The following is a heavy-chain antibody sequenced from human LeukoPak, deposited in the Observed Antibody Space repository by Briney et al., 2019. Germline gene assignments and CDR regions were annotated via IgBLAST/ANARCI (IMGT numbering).Heavy chain of an antibody. J-gene: IGHJ4*02. D-gene: IGHD3-16*01. Sequence: GGSLRLSCAASGFTFSGFAMHWVRQASGKGLEWVGRIRSKANSYATAYAASVKGRFTISRDDSKNTAYLQMNSLKTEDTAVYYCTRHNRGSKGDWGQGTLVTVSS. CDR3: TRHNRGSKGD. CDR2: IRSKANSYAT. CDR1: GFTFSGFA. V-gene: IGHV3-73*01.